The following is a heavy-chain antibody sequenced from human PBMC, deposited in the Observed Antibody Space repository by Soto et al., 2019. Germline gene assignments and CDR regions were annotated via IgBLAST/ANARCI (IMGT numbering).Heavy chain of an antibody. CDR3: ARGVTVRGIDGWDYYFDY. CDR2: ISSSGSTI. V-gene: IGHV3-48*03. Sequence: GGSLRLSCAASGFTFSSYEMNWVLQAPGKGLEWVSYISSSGSTIYYADSVKGRFTISRDNAKNSLYLQMNSLRAEDTAVYYCARGVTVRGIDGWDYYFDYWGQGTLVTVSS. D-gene: IGHD3-10*01. J-gene: IGHJ4*02. CDR1: GFTFSSYE.